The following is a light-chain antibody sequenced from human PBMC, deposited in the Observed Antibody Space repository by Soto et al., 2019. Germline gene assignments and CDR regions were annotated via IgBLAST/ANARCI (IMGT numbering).Light chain of an antibody. Sequence: QSALTQPPSASGSPGQSVTISCTGTSSDVGGYNYVSWYQQHPGRAPILMIYEVSARPSGVPDRFSGSKSGNTASLTVSGLQAEDEADYYCSSYAGSNNLGFGGGTKLTVL. CDR2: EVS. J-gene: IGLJ2*01. V-gene: IGLV2-8*01. CDR1: SSDVGGYNY. CDR3: SSYAGSNNLG.